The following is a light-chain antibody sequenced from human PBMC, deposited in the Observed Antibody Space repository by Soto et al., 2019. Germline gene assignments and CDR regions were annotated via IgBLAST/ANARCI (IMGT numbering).Light chain of an antibody. J-gene: IGKJ1*01. CDR1: QSVSND. CDR2: GAS. V-gene: IGKV3-15*01. CDR3: QQYNSWPPWT. Sequence: EIVVTQSPATLSLSPGERATPSFRASQSVSNDLAWYQQKPGQAPRLLIYGASTRATGIPARFSGSGSGTEFTLTISSLQSADFAVYYCQQYNSWPPWTFGQGTKVDIK.